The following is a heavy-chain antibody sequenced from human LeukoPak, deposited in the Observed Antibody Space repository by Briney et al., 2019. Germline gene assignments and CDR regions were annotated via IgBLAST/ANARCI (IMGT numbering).Heavy chain of an antibody. J-gene: IGHJ4*02. CDR2: IKSKTDGGTT. D-gene: IGHD2-2*01. Sequence: GGSLRLSCAASGFIFSNAWMSWVRQAPGKGLEWVGRIKSKTDGGTTDCAAPVKGRFTISRDDSKNTLYLQMNSLKTEDTAVYYCTTDYLYCSSTSCYSFDYWGQGTLVTVSS. CDR1: GFIFSNAW. CDR3: TTDYLYCSSTSCYSFDY. V-gene: IGHV3-15*01.